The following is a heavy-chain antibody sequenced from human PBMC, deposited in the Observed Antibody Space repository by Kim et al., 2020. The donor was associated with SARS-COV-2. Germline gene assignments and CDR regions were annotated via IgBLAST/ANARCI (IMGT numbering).Heavy chain of an antibody. V-gene: IGHV4-30-2*03. D-gene: IGHD3-10*01. CDR3: ARHGELSPCVVDV. J-gene: IGHJ3*01. Sequence: YIAPLGSRVTISVDTSRYQFSLKLGSVTAADTAVYYCARHGELSPCVVDVWGLGTIVTVSS.